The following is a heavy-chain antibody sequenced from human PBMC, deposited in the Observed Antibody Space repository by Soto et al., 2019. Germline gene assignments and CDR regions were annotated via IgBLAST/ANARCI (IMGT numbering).Heavy chain of an antibody. CDR2: ITGRSDYI. CDR1: GFTFSDYT. Sequence: GGSLRLSCAASGFTFSDYTMNCVRQTPVKGLEWVSEITGRSDYIYYADSVKGRFAISRDNAKNSPYLQMNSPRGEDTAIYYCAGGDGSYFYWGQGTLATVSS. V-gene: IGHV3-21*01. CDR3: AGGDGSYFY. J-gene: IGHJ4*02. D-gene: IGHD1-26*01.